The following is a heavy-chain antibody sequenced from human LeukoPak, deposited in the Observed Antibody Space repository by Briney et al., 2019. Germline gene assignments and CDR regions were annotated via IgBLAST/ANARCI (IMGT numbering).Heavy chain of an antibody. CDR3: ARATFLTPGIAVAGPFDY. J-gene: IGHJ4*02. Sequence: GGSLRLSCAASGFTFSSYSMNWVRQAPGKGLEWVSYISSSSSTIYYADSVKGRFTISRDNAKNSLYLQMNSLRDEETAVYYCARATFLTPGIAVAGPFDYWGQGTLVTVSS. CDR1: GFTFSSYS. D-gene: IGHD6-19*01. CDR2: ISSSSSTI. V-gene: IGHV3-48*02.